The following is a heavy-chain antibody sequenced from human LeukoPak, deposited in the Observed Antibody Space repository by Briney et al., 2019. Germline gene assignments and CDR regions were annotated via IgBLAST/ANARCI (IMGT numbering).Heavy chain of an antibody. D-gene: IGHD3-22*01. CDR3: AKIDFDY. Sequence: GGSLRLSCAASGFTFNNYAMSWVRQTPAQGLEWVSVISGSGGTTYYADSVKGRFSISRDNSKKTLYLQMNNLRAGDTAVYFCAKIDFDYWGQGTLVTVSS. J-gene: IGHJ4*02. CDR1: GFTFNNYA. CDR2: ISGSGGTT. V-gene: IGHV3-23*01.